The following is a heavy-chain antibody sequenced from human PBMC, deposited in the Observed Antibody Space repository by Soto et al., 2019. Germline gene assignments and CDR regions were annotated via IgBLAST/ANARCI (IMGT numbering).Heavy chain of an antibody. CDR1: GFTFSIYA. J-gene: IGHJ6*02. V-gene: IGHV3-23*01. D-gene: IGHD4-17*01. Sequence: EVKMLESGGGLVQPGGSLRLSCAASGFTFSIYAMNWVRQAPGKGLEWVSSISDSSGSTYYADSVKGRFTISRDNSKNTLYLQMNSLRAEDTAVYYCATTTVTRVFYYYGMDVWGQGTTVTVS. CDR3: ATTTVTRVFYYYGMDV. CDR2: ISDSSGST.